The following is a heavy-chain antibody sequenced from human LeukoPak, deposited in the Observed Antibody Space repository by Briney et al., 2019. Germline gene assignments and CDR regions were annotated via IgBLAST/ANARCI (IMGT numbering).Heavy chain of an antibody. CDR2: INAYNGDT. CDR3: ARGRFLDAFDI. J-gene: IGHJ3*02. CDR1: GYTFTSYG. Sequence: ASVKVSCKASGYTFTSYGISWVRQAPGQGLEWMGWINAYNGDTNYAQKVQGRVTLTTDTSTSTAYMELRSLTSDDRAVYYCARGRFLDAFDIWGQGTMVTVSS. D-gene: IGHD3-3*01. V-gene: IGHV1-18*01.